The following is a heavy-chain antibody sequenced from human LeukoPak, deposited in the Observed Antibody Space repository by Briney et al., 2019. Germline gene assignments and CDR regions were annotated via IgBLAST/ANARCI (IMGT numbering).Heavy chain of an antibody. J-gene: IGHJ5*02. CDR2: INPNSGGT. Sequence: RASVKVSCKASGYTFTGYYMHWVRQAPGQGLEWMGWINPNSGGTNYAQKFQGRVTMTRDTSISTAYMELSRLRSGDTAVYYCARDRFPVVVVAATPLWFDPWGQGTLVTVSS. CDR3: ARDRFPVVVVAATPLWFDP. CDR1: GYTFTGYY. D-gene: IGHD2-15*01. V-gene: IGHV1-2*02.